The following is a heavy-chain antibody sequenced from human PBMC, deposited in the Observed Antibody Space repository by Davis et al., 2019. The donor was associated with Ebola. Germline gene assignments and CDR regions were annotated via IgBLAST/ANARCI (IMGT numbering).Heavy chain of an antibody. V-gene: IGHV4-38-2*02. D-gene: IGHD2-2*01. CDR2: IYHTGST. Sequence: MPSETLSLTCTVSGGSINNYFWSWIRQPPGQGLEWIGSIYHTGSTYYNPSLKSRVTIPVDTSKNQFSLKLSSVPAADTAVYYCARENCIRTSCYAGRYYGMDVWGKGTTVTVSS. CDR3: ARENCIRTSCYAGRYYGMDV. J-gene: IGHJ6*01. CDR1: GGSINNYF.